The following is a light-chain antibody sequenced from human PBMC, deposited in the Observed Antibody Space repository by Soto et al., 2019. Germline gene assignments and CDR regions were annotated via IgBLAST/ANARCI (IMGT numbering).Light chain of an antibody. CDR1: QTVSSIY. J-gene: IGKJ2*01. V-gene: IGKV3-20*01. CDR3: QQYGSSPT. Sequence: EIVLTQSPGTLSLSPGERATLSCRASQTVSSIYLAWYQQKPGQAPSLLIYGASSRATGVPDRFSGSGSGTDFTLTISRLEPEDFAVYFCQQYGSSPTFGQGTKLEIK. CDR2: GAS.